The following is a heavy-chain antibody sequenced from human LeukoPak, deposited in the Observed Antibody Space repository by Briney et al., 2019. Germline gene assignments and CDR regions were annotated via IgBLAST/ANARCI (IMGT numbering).Heavy chain of an antibody. CDR3: ARAWGCSSTSCYFDY. CDR2: FNHSGST. V-gene: IGHV4-34*01. CDR1: GGSFSGYY. D-gene: IGHD2-2*01. Sequence: SETLSLTCAVYGGSFSGYYWSWIRQPPGKGLEWIGEFNHSGSTNYNPSLKSRVTISVDTSKNQFSLKLSSVTAADTAVYYCARAWGCSSTSCYFDYWGQGTLVTVSS. J-gene: IGHJ4*02.